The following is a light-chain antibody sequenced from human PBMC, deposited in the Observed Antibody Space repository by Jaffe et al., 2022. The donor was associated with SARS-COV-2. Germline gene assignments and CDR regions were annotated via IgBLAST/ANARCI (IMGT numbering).Light chain of an antibody. J-gene: IGLJ2*01. V-gene: IGLV2-11*01. CDR3: CSFAGSYMI. CDR1: SSDVGGYNY. CDR2: DVN. Sequence: QSALTQPRSVSGSPGQSVTISCTGTSSDVGGYNYVSWYQNHPGKAPKLMIYDVNKRPSGVPDRFSGSKSSNTASLTISGLQAEDEADYYCCSFAGSYMIFGGGTKLTVL.